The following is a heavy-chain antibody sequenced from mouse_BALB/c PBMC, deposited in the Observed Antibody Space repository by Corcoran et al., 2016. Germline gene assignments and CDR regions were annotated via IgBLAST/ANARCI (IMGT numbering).Heavy chain of an antibody. J-gene: IGHJ2*01. CDR3: ARGYYGYFDY. CDR1: GFNIKVTY. Sequence: EVQLQQSGAELVKPGASVKLSCTATGFNIKVTYMHWVKQRPEQGLEWIGRIDPANGNTKYDPKFQGKATITADTSANTAYLQLSSLTSEDTAVYYFARGYYGYFDYWGQGPTLTFSS. V-gene: IGHV14-3*02. CDR2: IDPANGNT. D-gene: IGHD1-1*01.